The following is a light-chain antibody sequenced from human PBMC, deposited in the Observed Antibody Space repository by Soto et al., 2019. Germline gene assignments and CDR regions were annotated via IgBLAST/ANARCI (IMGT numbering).Light chain of an antibody. CDR2: GAS. CDR3: QQYDDLPHT. J-gene: IGKJ5*01. CDR1: QSVNIY. V-gene: IGKV3D-15*01. Sequence: EIVWSQSPATLSESPGEGATLSCRASQSVNIYLAWYQQKPGQAPRLLIFGASYRATGIPARFSGSGSGTEFNLTISSLQSEDFTVYFCQQYDDLPHTFGQGTLLEIK.